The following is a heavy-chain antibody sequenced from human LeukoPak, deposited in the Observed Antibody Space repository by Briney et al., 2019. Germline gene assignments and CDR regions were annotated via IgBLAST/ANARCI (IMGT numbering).Heavy chain of an antibody. CDR2: IWYDGNNK. V-gene: IGHV3-33*01. D-gene: IGHD2-15*01. CDR3: ARQHCSGGDCYFFD. J-gene: IGHJ4*02. CDR1: GFTFSSYG. Sequence: GGSLRLSCAASGFTFSSYGMHWVRQAPGKGLEWVALIWYDGNNKYYADSVKGRFTISRENSKNTVYLQLNSLRAEDKAVYYCARQHCSGGDCYFFDWGQGTLVTVSS.